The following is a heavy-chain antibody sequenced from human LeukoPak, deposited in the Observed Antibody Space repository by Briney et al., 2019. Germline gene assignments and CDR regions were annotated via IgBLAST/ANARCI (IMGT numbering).Heavy chain of an antibody. CDR1: GGTFSSYA. Sequence: GASVKVSCKASGGTFSSYAISWVRQAPGQGLEWMGRIIPILGIANYAQKFQGRVTITADKSTSTAYMELSRLRPDDTAVYYCATYDFWSGYPKTIDYWGQGTLVTVSS. D-gene: IGHD3-3*01. J-gene: IGHJ4*02. CDR3: ATYDFWSGYPKTIDY. V-gene: IGHV1-69*04. CDR2: IIPILGIA.